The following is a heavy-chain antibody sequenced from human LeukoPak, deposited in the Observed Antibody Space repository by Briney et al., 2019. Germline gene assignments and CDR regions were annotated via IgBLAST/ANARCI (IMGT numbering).Heavy chain of an antibody. V-gene: IGHV3-15*01. Sequence: GGSLRLSCAASGFTFSSYAMSWVRQAPGKGLEWVGRIKSKTDGGTTDYAAPVKGRFTISRDDSKNTLYLQMNSLKTEDTAVYYCTTEDGDWRYFDYWGQGTLVTVSS. D-gene: IGHD4-17*01. CDR3: TTEDGDWRYFDY. CDR2: IKSKTDGGTT. CDR1: GFTFSSYA. J-gene: IGHJ4*02.